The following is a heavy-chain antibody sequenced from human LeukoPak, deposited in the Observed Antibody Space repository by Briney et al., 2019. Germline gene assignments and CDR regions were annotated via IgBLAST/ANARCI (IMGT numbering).Heavy chain of an antibody. CDR1: GYIFTSYY. CDR3: AREEMASMTFSLEHAFDI. Sequence: ASVKVSCKASGYIFTSYYMHWARQAPGQGLEWMGVINPSAGSTTYAQKFQGRVTMTRDTSTSIFYMELSSLRSEDTAVYYCAREEMASMTFSLEHAFDIWGQGTMVTVSS. V-gene: IGHV1-46*01. CDR2: INPSAGST. J-gene: IGHJ3*02. D-gene: IGHD5-24*01.